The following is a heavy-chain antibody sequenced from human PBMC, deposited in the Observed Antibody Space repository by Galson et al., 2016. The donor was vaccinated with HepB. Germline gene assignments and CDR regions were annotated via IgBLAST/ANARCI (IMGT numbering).Heavy chain of an antibody. CDR1: GASVSSSTCY. V-gene: IGHV4-39*02. CDR2: VSYSGTT. J-gene: IGHJ4*02. CDR3: ARTLSPTNQYFFNS. D-gene: IGHD1-14*01. Sequence: SETLSLTCTVSGASVSSSTCYWGWIRQPPGKGLEWLASVSYSGTTDYKPSLRSRLTISADPSKNHFSLRLSSVTAADTAVYYCARTLSPTNQYFFNSWGQGTLVTVSS.